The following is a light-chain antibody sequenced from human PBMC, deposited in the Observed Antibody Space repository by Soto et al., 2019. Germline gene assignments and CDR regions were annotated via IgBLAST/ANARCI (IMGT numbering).Light chain of an antibody. J-gene: IGLJ2*01. CDR3: SSYTSSSTYVV. CDR1: SSDVGDYNY. V-gene: IGLV2-14*03. Sequence: QAVVTQPASVSGSPGQSITISCTGTSSDVGDYNYVSWYQQHPGKAPKLMIYGVSDRPSGVSNRFSGSKSGNTASLTISGLQAEDEADYYCSSYTSSSTYVVFGGGTQLTVL. CDR2: GVS.